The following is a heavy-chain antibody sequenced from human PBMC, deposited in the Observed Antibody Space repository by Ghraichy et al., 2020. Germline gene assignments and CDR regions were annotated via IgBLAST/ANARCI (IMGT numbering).Heavy chain of an antibody. V-gene: IGHV3-49*03. D-gene: IGHD3-10*01. CDR2: IRSKEYSGTT. Sequence: GGSLRLSCTASGFTFGDYAMGWIRQAPGKGLEWVGSIRSKEYSGTTEYAASVKGRFTILRDDSKSIAYLQMNSLKTEDTAVYYCTRDQGFLRWGQGTLVTVSS. J-gene: IGHJ4*02. CDR3: TRDQGFLR. CDR1: GFTFGDYA.